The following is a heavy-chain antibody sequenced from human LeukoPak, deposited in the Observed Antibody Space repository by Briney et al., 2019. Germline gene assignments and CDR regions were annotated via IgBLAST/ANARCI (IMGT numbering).Heavy chain of an antibody. D-gene: IGHD1-26*01. CDR2: IYYSGST. Sequence: SETLSLTCIVSGGSISSYYWNWIRQSAGKGLEWIGYIYYSGSTNYNPSLKSRVTISVDTSKNQFSLKLSSVTAADTAVYYCARGGSGSYPLDYWGQGTLVTVSS. CDR1: GGSISSYY. V-gene: IGHV4-59*01. J-gene: IGHJ4*02. CDR3: ARGGSGSYPLDY.